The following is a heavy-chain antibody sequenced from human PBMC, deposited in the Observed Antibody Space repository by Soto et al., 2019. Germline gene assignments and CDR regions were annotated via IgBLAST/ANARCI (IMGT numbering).Heavy chain of an antibody. J-gene: IGHJ5*02. CDR2: IYYSGST. V-gene: IGHV4-30-4*01. Sequence: SETLSLTCTVSGGSISSGDYYWSWIRQPPGKGLEWIGYIYYSGSTYYNPSLKSRVTISVDTSKNQFSLKLSSVTAADTAVYYCASHLYYYDSSGSPNWFDPWGQGTLVTVSS. CDR1: GGSISSGDYY. D-gene: IGHD3-22*01. CDR3: ASHLYYYDSSGSPNWFDP.